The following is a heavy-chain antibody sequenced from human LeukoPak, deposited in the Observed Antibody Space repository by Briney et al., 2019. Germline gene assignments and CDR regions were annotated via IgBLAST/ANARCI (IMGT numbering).Heavy chain of an antibody. Sequence: GGSLRLSCAASGFTFSSYGMHWVRQAPGKGLEWVAFIRYDGSNKYYADSVKGRFTISRDNSKNTLYLQMNSLRAEDTAVYYCAKEGKRWDYYFDYWGQGTLVTVSS. D-gene: IGHD1-26*01. V-gene: IGHV3-30*02. CDR2: IRYDGSNK. J-gene: IGHJ4*02. CDR3: AKEGKRWDYYFDY. CDR1: GFTFSSYG.